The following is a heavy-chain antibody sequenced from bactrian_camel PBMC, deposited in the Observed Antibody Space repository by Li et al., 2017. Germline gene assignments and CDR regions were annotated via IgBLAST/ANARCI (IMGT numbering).Heavy chain of an antibody. CDR1: RGSDDADA. CDR2: IILSGGST. CDR3: AADRALDDDCYVGSLYTDFAY. D-gene: IGHD3*01. Sequence: QVQLVESGGGLVQPGGSLRLSCAASRGSDDADAEWGWFRQAPGEEREGVAIILSGGSTKYTDSVKGRFTISKDNDKNTLYLQMNSLKPEDTAMYYCAADRALDDDCYVGSLYTDFAYWGQGTQVTVS. J-gene: IGHJ6*01. V-gene: IGHV3S65*01.